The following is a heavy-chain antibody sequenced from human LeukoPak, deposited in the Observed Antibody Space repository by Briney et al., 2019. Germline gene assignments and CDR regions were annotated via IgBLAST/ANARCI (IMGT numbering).Heavy chain of an antibody. CDR3: TRIYAQVTTGERID. D-gene: IGHD4-17*01. V-gene: IGHV3-73*01. Sequence: GGSLRLSCAASGFTFSGSAMHWVRQASGKGLEWVGRIRSKANSYATAYAASVKGRFTISRDDSKNTAYLQMNSLKTEDTAVYCCTRIYAQVTTGERIDWGQGTLVTVSS. CDR1: GFTFSGSA. CDR2: IRSKANSYAT. J-gene: IGHJ4*02.